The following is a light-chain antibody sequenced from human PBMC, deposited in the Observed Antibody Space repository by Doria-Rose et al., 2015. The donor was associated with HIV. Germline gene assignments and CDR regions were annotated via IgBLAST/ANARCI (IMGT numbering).Light chain of an antibody. CDR1: QSFSSTY. Sequence: LTQSPGTLSLSPGESATLSCRASQSFSSTYLAWYQQKHGQAPSLLIYDGSTRATGITDRFSASGSGTDFTLTINRLEPEDFALYYCHQYGTSWTFGQGTKVEI. J-gene: IGKJ1*01. V-gene: IGKV3-20*01. CDR3: HQYGTSWT. CDR2: DGS.